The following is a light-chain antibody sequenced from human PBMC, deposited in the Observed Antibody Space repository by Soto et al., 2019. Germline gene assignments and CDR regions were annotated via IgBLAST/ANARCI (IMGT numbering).Light chain of an antibody. J-gene: IGKJ5*01. CDR1: QSVSGSY. V-gene: IGKV3-11*01. CDR2: GAF. CDR3: QQRNIWPPVT. Sequence: EIVFTQSPDTLSVSPGERATLSCRASQSVSGSYLAWYQQKPGQAPRLLIYGAFNRATGIPARFSGSGSGTDFTLTISSLEPEDSAIYYCQQRNIWPPVTFGQGTRLEIK.